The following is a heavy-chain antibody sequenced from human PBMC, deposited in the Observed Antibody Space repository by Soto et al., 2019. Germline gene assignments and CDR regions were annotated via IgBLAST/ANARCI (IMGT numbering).Heavy chain of an antibody. J-gene: IGHJ5*02. CDR2: IYWDDDK. V-gene: IGHV2-5*02. CDR1: GFSLTTSGVA. Sequence: QITLKESGPTLVKPTQTLTLTCTCSGFSLTTSGVAVCWIRQPPGQALDWLALIYWDDDKRYSPSLKSRLTITKDTSKNQVVLTRTNMAPADTAIYFCAHMTTTVTGWFDPWGQGTLVTVSS. D-gene: IGHD4-17*01. CDR3: AHMTTTVTGWFDP.